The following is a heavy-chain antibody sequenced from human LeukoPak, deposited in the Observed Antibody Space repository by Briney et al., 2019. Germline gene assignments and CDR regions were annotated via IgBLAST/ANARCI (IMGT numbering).Heavy chain of an antibody. D-gene: IGHD6-13*01. CDR3: ARSGYSSSWYIREGRYYYYYYMDV. V-gene: IGHV4-39*01. J-gene: IGHJ6*03. CDR1: GGSISSSSYY. Sequence: PSETLSLTCTVSGGSISSSSYYWGWIRQPPGKGLEWIGSIYYSGSTYYNPSLKSRVTISVDTSKNQFSLKLSSVTAADTAVYYCARSGYSSSWYIREGRYYYYYYMDVWGKGTTVTVSS. CDR2: IYYSGST.